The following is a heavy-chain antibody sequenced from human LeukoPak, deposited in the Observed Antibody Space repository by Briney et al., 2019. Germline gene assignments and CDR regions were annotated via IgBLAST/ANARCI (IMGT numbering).Heavy chain of an antibody. CDR1: GYSISSGYY. Sequence: SETLSLTCAVSGYSISSGYYWGWIRQPPGKGLEGIGSIYYSGSTYYNPSLKSRVTISVDTSKNQFSLKLSSVTAADTAVYYCARLGYYDSSGYYCFDYWGQGTLVTVSS. J-gene: IGHJ4*02. CDR2: IYYSGST. CDR3: ARLGYYDSSGYYCFDY. V-gene: IGHV4-38-2*01. D-gene: IGHD3-22*01.